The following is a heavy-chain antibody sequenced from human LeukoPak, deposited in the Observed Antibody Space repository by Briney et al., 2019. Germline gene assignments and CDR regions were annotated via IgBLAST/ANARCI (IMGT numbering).Heavy chain of an antibody. V-gene: IGHV3-30-3*01. Sequence: GRSLRLSCAASGSTFSSYAMHWVRQAPGKGLEWVAVISYDGSNKYYADSVKGRFTISRDNSKNTLYLQMNSLRAEDTAVYYCARERVSCFDYWGQGTLVTVSS. CDR1: GSTFSSYA. D-gene: IGHD3-10*01. CDR2: ISYDGSNK. J-gene: IGHJ4*02. CDR3: ARERVSCFDY.